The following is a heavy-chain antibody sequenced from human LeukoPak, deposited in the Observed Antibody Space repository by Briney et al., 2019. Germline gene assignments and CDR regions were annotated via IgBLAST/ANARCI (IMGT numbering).Heavy chain of an antibody. D-gene: IGHD6-19*01. J-gene: IGHJ4*02. CDR2: IIPIFGTA. Sequence: ASVKVSCKASGRTFSSYAISWVRQAPGQGLEWMGGIIPIFGTANYAQKFQGRVTITADESTSTAYMELSSLRSEDTAVYYCARTSGYSSGYDYWGQGTLVTVSS. CDR1: GRTFSSYA. V-gene: IGHV1-69*13. CDR3: ARTSGYSSGYDY.